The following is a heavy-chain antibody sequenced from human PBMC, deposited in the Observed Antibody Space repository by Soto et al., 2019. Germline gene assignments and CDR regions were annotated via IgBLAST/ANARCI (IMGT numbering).Heavy chain of an antibody. Sequence: GESLKIACKGSGDSCTSYWIGWVRQMPGKGLEWMGIIYPGDSDTRYSPSFQGQVTISADKSISTAYLQWSSLKASDTAMYYCARPGDSQLGIHPYGMDVWGQGTTVTVS. CDR3: ARPGDSQLGIHPYGMDV. V-gene: IGHV5-51*01. CDR2: IYPGDSDT. J-gene: IGHJ6*02. D-gene: IGHD7-27*01. CDR1: GDSCTSYW.